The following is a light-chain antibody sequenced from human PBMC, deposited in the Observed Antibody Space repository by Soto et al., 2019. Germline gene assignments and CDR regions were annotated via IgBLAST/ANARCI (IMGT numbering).Light chain of an antibody. V-gene: IGLV4-69*01. CDR1: SGHSSYA. J-gene: IGLJ3*02. Sequence: QSVLTQSPSASASLGASVKLTCTLSSGHSSYAIAWHQQQPEKGPRYLMKLNSDGSHSKGDGIPDRFSGSSSGAERYLTISSLQSEDAADYYCQAGGTGILFGGGTELTVL. CDR3: QAGGTGIL. CDR2: LNSDGSH.